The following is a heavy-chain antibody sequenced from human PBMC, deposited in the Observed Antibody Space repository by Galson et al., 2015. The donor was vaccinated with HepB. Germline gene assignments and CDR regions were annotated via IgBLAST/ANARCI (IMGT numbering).Heavy chain of an antibody. V-gene: IGHV1-18*01. Sequence: SVKVSCKASGYTFGNSGVNWVRQAPGQGLEWLGWISVYNGKTKYPQQFQGRVTLTTDTSASTAYMELRSLRSDDTALYFCARGGLDYWGQGTLVTVPS. CDR2: ISVYNGKT. CDR1: GYTFGNSG. CDR3: ARGGLDY. J-gene: IGHJ4*02.